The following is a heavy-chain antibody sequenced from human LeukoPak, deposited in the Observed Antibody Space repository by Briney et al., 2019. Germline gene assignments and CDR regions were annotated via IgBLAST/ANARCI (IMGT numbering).Heavy chain of an antibody. CDR1: GGSISSYY. V-gene: IGHV4-59*08. Sequence: SETLSLTCTVSGGSISSYYWSWIRQPPGKGLEWIGYICYSGSTNYDPSLKSRVTISVDTSKNQFSLKLSSVTAADTAVYYCATATYYYDSSGYEAFQHWGQGTLVTVSS. J-gene: IGHJ1*01. CDR2: ICYSGST. CDR3: ATATYYYDSSGYEAFQH. D-gene: IGHD3-22*01.